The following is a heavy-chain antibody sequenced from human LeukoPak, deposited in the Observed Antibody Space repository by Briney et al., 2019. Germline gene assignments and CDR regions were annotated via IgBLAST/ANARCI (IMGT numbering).Heavy chain of an antibody. CDR3: ARGDDSSGYYCFDY. Sequence: SQTLSLTCTVSGGSISSGGYYWSWIRQHPGKGLEWIGYIYYSGSTYYSPSLKSRVTISVDTSKNQFSLKLSSVTAADTAVYYCARGDDSSGYYCFDYWGQGTLVTVSS. CDR1: GGSISSGGYY. V-gene: IGHV4-31*03. J-gene: IGHJ4*02. D-gene: IGHD3-22*01. CDR2: IYYSGST.